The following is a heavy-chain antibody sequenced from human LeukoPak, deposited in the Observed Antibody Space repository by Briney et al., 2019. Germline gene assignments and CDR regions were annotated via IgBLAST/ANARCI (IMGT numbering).Heavy chain of an antibody. J-gene: IGHJ5*02. CDR2: ISSSGDSA. CDR3: AKQRLVGINWFDP. Sequence: GGSLRLSCAASGFAFSNYGMSGVRQARGRGLEWVSAISSSGDSAFYADSVKGRFTISRDNPKNTLYLQINSLRAEDTAVYFCAKQRLVGINWFDPWGQGTLVTVSS. CDR1: GFAFSNYG. V-gene: IGHV3-23*01. D-gene: IGHD1-26*01.